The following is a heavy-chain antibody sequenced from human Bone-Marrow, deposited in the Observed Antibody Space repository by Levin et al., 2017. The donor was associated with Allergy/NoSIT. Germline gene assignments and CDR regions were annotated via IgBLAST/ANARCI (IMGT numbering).Heavy chain of an antibody. CDR2: VIPILGLA. J-gene: IGHJ6*02. CDR3: ARLAEGMAGLRLSPMGMDV. D-gene: IGHD1-26*01. CDR1: GDTFSHYT. Sequence: SVKVSCKCSGDTFSHYTMNWVRQAPGQGLEWLGRVIPILGLANYTQKFQGRLTITADRSTSTAYMELSSLTSDDTAVYYCARLAEGMAGLRLSPMGMDVWGQGTTVTVS. V-gene: IGHV1-69*02.